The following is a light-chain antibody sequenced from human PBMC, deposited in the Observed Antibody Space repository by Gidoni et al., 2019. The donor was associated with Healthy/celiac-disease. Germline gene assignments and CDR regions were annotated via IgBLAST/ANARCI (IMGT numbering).Light chain of an antibody. CDR2: RNN. J-gene: IGLJ1*01. V-gene: IGLV1-47*01. Sequence: QSVLTQPPSASGTPGQGVTISCSGSSSNIGSNYVYWYQQLPGTAPKLLIYRNNQRPSGVPDRFSGSKSGNSASLAISGLRSEDEADYYCAAWDDSLSGYVFGTGTKVTVL. CDR3: AAWDDSLSGYV. CDR1: SSNIGSNY.